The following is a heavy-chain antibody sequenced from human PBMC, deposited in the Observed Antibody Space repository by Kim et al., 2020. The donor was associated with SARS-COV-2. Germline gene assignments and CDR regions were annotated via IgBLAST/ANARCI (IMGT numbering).Heavy chain of an antibody. CDR3: ARGGTGPYFFDY. CDR2: A. Sequence: AYYADSVRERFTISRDNSKNTVLLQMNSLRVEVTAFYYCARGGTGPYFFDYWGQGTLVTVSS. V-gene: IGHV3-66*01. D-gene: IGHD2-8*02. J-gene: IGHJ4*02.